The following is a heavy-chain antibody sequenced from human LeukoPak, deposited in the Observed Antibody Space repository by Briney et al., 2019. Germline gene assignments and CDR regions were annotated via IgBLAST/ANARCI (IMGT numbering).Heavy chain of an antibody. CDR3: ARDSGTTGEVKFDP. Sequence: PSETLSLTCTVSGDSISSSNCYLSWIRQPAGKGLEWIGRIYPSGSDYNPSLKSRVTMSLDTSKNQFSLRLGSVTAADTVVYYCARDSGTTGEVKFDPWGQGTLVTVSS. J-gene: IGHJ5*02. D-gene: IGHD3-10*01. V-gene: IGHV4-61*02. CDR2: IYPSGS. CDR1: GDSISSSNCY.